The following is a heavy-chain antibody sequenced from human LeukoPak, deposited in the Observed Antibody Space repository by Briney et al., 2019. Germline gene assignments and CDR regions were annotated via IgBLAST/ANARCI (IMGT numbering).Heavy chain of an antibody. CDR3: ARAKAPYSSDWTP. Sequence: ASVKVSCKASGGTFSSYAINWVRQAPGQGLEWMGWISAYNGHTNYAQKLQGRVTMTTDTSTSTAYMELRSLRSDDTAVYYCARAKAPYSSDWTPWGQGTLVTVSS. J-gene: IGHJ5*02. CDR1: GGTFSSYA. D-gene: IGHD6-19*01. CDR2: ISAYNGHT. V-gene: IGHV1-18*01.